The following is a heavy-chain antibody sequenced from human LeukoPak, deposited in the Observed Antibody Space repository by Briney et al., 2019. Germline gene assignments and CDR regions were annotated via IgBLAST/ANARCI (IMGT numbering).Heavy chain of an antibody. Sequence: GRSLRLPCAASGFTFSSYAMHWVRQAPGKGLEWVAVISYDGSNKYYADSVKGRFTISRDNSKNTLYLQMNSLRAEDTAVYYCARDLGRTKLWFGDPPTFDIWGQGTMVTVSS. D-gene: IGHD3-10*01. CDR1: GFTFSSYA. V-gene: IGHV3-30-3*01. CDR3: ARDLGRTKLWFGDPPTFDI. J-gene: IGHJ3*02. CDR2: ISYDGSNK.